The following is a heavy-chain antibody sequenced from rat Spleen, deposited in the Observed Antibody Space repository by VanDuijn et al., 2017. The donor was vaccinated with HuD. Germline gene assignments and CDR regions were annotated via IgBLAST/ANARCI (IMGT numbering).Heavy chain of an antibody. CDR1: DLSFISYN. J-gene: IGHJ2*01. CDR3: ARRESYFDY. CDR2: IWSGGST. V-gene: IGHV2S12*01. Sequence: QVRLKESGPGLVQPSQTLSLTCTVSDLSFISYNIHWIRQAPGKGLEWIAAIWSGGSTYYNSVFKSRLSISRDTSKSQVLLKMNSLQTEDTAMYFCARRESYFDYWGQGVMVTVSS.